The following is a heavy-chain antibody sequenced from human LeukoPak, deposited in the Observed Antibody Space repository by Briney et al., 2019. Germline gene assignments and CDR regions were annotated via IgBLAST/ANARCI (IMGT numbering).Heavy chain of an antibody. J-gene: IGHJ4*02. CDR2: IYTSGST. Sequence: SQTLSLTCTVSGGSISSGSYYWSWIRQPAGKGLEWIGRIYTSGSTNYNPSLKSRVTISVDTSKNQFSLKLSSVTAADTAVYYCARGYGRIRDDYFDYWGQGTLVTVSS. D-gene: IGHD5-12*01. CDR1: GGSISSGSYY. V-gene: IGHV4-61*02. CDR3: ARGYGRIRDDYFDY.